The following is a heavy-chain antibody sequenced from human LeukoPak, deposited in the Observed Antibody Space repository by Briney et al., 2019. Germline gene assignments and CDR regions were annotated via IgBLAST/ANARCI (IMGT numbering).Heavy chain of an antibody. CDR2: INHSGST. V-gene: IGHV4-34*01. CDR3: ARSPNYGSAKLLFKRLVTMDV. Sequence: PSETLSLTCAVYGGSFSGYYWSWIRQPAGKGLEWIGEINHSGSTNYNPSLKSRVTISVDTSKNQFSLKLSSVTAADTAVYYCARSPNYGSAKLLFKRLVTMDVWGQGTTVTVSS. D-gene: IGHD3-10*01. CDR1: GGSFSGYY. J-gene: IGHJ6*02.